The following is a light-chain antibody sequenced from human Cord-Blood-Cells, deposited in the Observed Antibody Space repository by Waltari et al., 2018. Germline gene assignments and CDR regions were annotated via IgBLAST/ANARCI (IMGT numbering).Light chain of an antibody. CDR1: SSDGGSYNL. CDR2: EGS. J-gene: IGLJ3*02. Sequence: QSALTQPASASGSPGQSITISCTGTSSDGGSYNLVSLYQKHPGKAPNLMIYEGSKRPSGVSNRFSGSKSGNTASLTISGLQAEDEADYYCCSYAGSSTWVFGGGTKLTVL. V-gene: IGLV2-23*01. CDR3: CSYAGSSTWV.